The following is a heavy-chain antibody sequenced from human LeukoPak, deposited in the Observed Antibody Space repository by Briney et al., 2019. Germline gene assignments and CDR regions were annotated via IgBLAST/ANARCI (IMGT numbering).Heavy chain of an antibody. D-gene: IGHD3-10*01. Sequence: PSQTLSLTCTVSGGSISSGSYYWSWIRQPAGKGLEWIGYIYYSGSTYYNPSLKSRVTISVDTSKNQFSLKLSSVTAADKAVYYCARYMVRGENWFDPWGQGTLVTVSS. J-gene: IGHJ5*02. CDR3: ARYMVRGENWFDP. CDR2: IYYSGST. CDR1: GGSISSGSYY. V-gene: IGHV4-30-4*08.